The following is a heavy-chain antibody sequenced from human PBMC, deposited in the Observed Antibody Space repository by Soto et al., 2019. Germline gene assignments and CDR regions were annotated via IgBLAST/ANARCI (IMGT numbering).Heavy chain of an antibody. D-gene: IGHD3-10*01. CDR3: AKSIYGLGPAGDGYYYGMDV. Sequence: GGSLRLSCAASGFTFSSYAMSWVRQAPGKGLEWVSAISGSGGSTYYADSVKGRFTISRDNSKNTLYLQMNSLRAEDTAVYYCAKSIYGLGPAGDGYYYGMDVWGQGTTVTVSS. CDR2: ISGSGGST. V-gene: IGHV3-23*01. CDR1: GFTFSSYA. J-gene: IGHJ6*02.